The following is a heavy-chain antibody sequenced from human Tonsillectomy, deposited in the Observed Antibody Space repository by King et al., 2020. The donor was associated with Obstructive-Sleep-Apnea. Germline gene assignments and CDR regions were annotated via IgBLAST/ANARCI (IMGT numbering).Heavy chain of an antibody. J-gene: IGHJ4*02. CDR1: RFTFSSVW. CDR3: ARDVGGKYGY. CDR2: MIEDGTFW. V-gene: IGHV3-74*01. D-gene: IGHD1-26*01. Sequence: VQLVESGGGLVQPGGSLRLSCAASRFTFSSVWMHLVCQVPGKGRVLFYRMIEDGTFWDYADSGRGRFTISRDNSKSTLYLEMNSLRVEDTAVYYCARDVGGKYGYWGQGTLVTVSS.